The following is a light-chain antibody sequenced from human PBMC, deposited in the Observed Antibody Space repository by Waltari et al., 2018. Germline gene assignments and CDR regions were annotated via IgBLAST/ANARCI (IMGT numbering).Light chain of an antibody. V-gene: IGKV1-9*01. CDR1: QGISGY. Sequence: DIQLTQSPSFLSASVGDRVTIPCRASQGISGYLAWYQQRPGKGPKLRIYAASSLQSGVPSRFSGSGSGADFTLTISSLQPEDFATYFCQQFNAYPLTFGGGTKVEI. J-gene: IGKJ4*01. CDR3: QQFNAYPLT. CDR2: AAS.